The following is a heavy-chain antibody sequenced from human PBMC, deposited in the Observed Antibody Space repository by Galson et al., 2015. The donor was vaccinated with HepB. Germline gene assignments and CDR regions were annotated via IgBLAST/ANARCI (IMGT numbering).Heavy chain of an antibody. CDR1: GFTFSSYA. J-gene: IGHJ6*02. CDR2: ISYDGSNK. Sequence: SLRLSCAASGFTFSSYAMHWVRQAPGKGLEWVAVISYDGSNKYYADSVKGRFTISRDNSKNTLYLQMNSLRAEDTAVYYCARDPYDILTGYPVYGMDVWGQGTTVTVSS. D-gene: IGHD3-9*01. V-gene: IGHV3-30-3*01. CDR3: ARDPYDILTGYPVYGMDV.